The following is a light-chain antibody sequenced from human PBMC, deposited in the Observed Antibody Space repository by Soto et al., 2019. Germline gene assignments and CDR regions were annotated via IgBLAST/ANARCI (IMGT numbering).Light chain of an antibody. V-gene: IGKV3-20*01. Sequence: EIVLTQSPGTLSLSPGERVTLSCRASQTVRNNYLAWYQQKPGQAPRLLIYDASSRATGIPDRFSGGGSGTDFTLTISSLQPEDVGTYYCQNYNRAPITFGQGTRLEIK. CDR3: QNYNRAPIT. CDR2: DAS. CDR1: QTVRNNY. J-gene: IGKJ5*01.